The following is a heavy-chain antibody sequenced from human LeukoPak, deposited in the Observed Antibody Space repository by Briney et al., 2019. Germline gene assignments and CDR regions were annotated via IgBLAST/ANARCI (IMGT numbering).Heavy chain of an antibody. D-gene: IGHD6-13*01. Sequence: SETLSLTCTVSGDSISTYHWTWIRQSPGKGLEWIGYIFNSGSTNYNPSIKSRVAISVDTSKNQLSLKLSSVTAADTAVYYCARYALVDSSSWYYFDYWGQGTLVTVSS. J-gene: IGHJ4*02. CDR2: IFNSGST. CDR3: ARYALVDSSSWYYFDY. CDR1: GDSISTYH. V-gene: IGHV4-59*01.